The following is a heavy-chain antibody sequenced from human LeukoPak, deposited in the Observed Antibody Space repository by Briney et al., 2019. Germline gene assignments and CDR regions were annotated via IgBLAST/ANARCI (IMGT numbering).Heavy chain of an antibody. Sequence: ASVKVSCKVSGYTLTELSMHWVRQAPGKGLEWMGGFDPEDGETIYAQKFQGRVTMTEDTSTDTAYMELSSLRSEDTAVYYCATGPPRDGIVVVIFQHWGQGTLVTVSS. CDR1: GYTLTELS. D-gene: IGHD3-22*01. CDR2: FDPEDGET. V-gene: IGHV1-24*01. J-gene: IGHJ1*01. CDR3: ATGPPRDGIVVVIFQH.